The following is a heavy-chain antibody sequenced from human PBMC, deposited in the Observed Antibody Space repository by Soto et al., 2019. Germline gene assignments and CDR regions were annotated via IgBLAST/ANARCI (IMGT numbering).Heavy chain of an antibody. CDR2: IFWNGDK. CDR3: EHRRGDSKTGGDFDI. J-gene: IGHJ3*02. V-gene: IGHV2-5*01. CDR1: GFSFSTSGAG. D-gene: IGHD4-4*01. Sequence: SGPTLVNPTQTLTLTCTFSGFSFSTSGAGVGWIRQPPGKALEWLALIFWNGDKRYTPSLNSRLTITKDTSKNQVVFTMSNLDPVDTATYFCEHRRGDSKTGGDFDIWGLGTKVTVSS.